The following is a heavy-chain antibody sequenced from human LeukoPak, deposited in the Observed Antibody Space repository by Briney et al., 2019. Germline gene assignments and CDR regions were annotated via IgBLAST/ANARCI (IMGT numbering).Heavy chain of an antibody. CDR2: ISSSSSYI. CDR3: ARDVEMYSSTWSDAFDI. CDR1: GFTFSDYY. J-gene: IGHJ3*02. D-gene: IGHD6-13*01. V-gene: IGHV3-11*06. Sequence: GGSLRLSCAASGFTFSDYYMSWIRQAPGKGLEWVSSISSSSSYIYYADSVKGRFTISRDNAKNSLYLQMNSLRVEDTAVYYCARDVEMYSSTWSDAFDIWGQGTMVTVSS.